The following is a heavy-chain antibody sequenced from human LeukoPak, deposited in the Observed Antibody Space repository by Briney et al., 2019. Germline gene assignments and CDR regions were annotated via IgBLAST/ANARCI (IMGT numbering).Heavy chain of an antibody. V-gene: IGHV4-34*01. D-gene: IGHD3-10*01. CDR2: INHSGST. J-gene: IGHJ5*02. CDR3: ARDLVRAQGWFDP. Sequence: SETLSLTCAVYGGSFSGYYWSSIRQPPGKGLEWIGEINHSGSTNYNPSLKSRVTISVDTSKNQFSLKLSSVTAADTAVYYCARDLVRAQGWFDPWGQGTLVTVSS. CDR1: GGSFSGYY.